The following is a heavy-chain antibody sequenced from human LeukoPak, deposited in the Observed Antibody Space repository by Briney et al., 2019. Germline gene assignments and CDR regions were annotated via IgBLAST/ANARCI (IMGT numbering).Heavy chain of an antibody. CDR2: IYYSGST. CDR3: ARTPAFYGSGSYYIRYFDY. Sequence: SETLSLTCTVSGGSIRSYYWSWIRQPPGKGLEWIGYIYYSGSTNYNPSLKSRVTISVDTSKNQFSLKLSSVTAADTAVYYCARTPAFYGSGSYYIRYFDYWGQGTLVTVSS. D-gene: IGHD3-10*01. V-gene: IGHV4-59*08. CDR1: GGSIRSYY. J-gene: IGHJ4*02.